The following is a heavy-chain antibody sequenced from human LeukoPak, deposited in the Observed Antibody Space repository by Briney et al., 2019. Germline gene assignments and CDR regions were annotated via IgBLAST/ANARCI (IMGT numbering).Heavy chain of an antibody. CDR3: ARKSDYAYFQH. J-gene: IGHJ1*01. CDR1: GGSISSGDYS. CDR2: IYDSGST. D-gene: IGHD4-17*01. Sequence: SETLSLTCAVSGGSISSGDYSWSWIRQPPGKGLEWIAYIYDSGSTYYNPSLKSRVTMSIDRSKNQFSLKLSSVTAADTAVYYCARKSDYAYFQHWGQGTLVTVSS. V-gene: IGHV4-30-2*01.